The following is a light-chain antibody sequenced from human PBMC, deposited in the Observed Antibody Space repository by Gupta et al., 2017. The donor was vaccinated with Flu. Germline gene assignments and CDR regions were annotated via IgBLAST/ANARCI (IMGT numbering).Light chain of an antibody. CDR1: SSDVGAYNY. CDR2: DVY. Sequence: SALTQPRSVSGSPGQSVAISCTGTSSDVGAYNYVSWYQQYPGKVPNLIIYDVYKRPPGVPDRFTGSKSGKTGALTISGLQTEEEADYHCCSYGAALVFGGGTKLTGL. CDR3: CSYGAALV. J-gene: IGLJ2*01. V-gene: IGLV2-11*01.